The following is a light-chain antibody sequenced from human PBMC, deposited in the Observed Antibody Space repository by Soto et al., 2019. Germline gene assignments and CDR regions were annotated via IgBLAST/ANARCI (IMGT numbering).Light chain of an antibody. V-gene: IGLV1-40*01. CDR1: SSNIGAGYD. CDR2: GNS. J-gene: IGLJ2*01. Sequence: QAVVTQPPSVSGAPGQRVTISCTGSSSNIGAGYDVHWYQQLPGTAPKLLIHGNSNRPSGVPDRFSGSKSDTSASLAITGLQAEDEADYYCQSYDSSLSGSVFGGGTKLTVL. CDR3: QSYDSSLSGSV.